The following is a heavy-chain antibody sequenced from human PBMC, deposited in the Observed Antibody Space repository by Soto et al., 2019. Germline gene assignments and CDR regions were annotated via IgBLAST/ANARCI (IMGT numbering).Heavy chain of an antibody. J-gene: IGHJ5*02. CDR3: ARRSGSGSYYNGGWFDP. Sequence: SETLSLTCTVSGGSISSSSYYWGWIRQPPGRGLEWIGSIYYSGRTYYNPSLKSRVTISVDTSENQFSLKLSSVTAADTAVYYCARRSGSGSYYNGGWFDPWGQGTLVTVSS. CDR1: GGSISSSSYY. V-gene: IGHV4-39*01. CDR2: IYYSGRT. D-gene: IGHD3-10*01.